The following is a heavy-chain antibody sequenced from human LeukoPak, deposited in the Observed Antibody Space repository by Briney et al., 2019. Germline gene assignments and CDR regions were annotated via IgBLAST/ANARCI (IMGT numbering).Heavy chain of an antibody. J-gene: IGHJ4*02. CDR3: ARDSKYYYDTSRWRPPVDY. V-gene: IGHV1-18*01. CDR1: GYTFTSYG. D-gene: IGHD3-22*01. CDR2: ISPYNGNT. Sequence: ASVKVSCKASGYTFTSYGISWVRQAPGQRLEWMGWISPYNGNTNYAQKLQGRITMTTDTSTSTAYMELRSLRSDDTAVYYCARDSKYYYDTSRWRPPVDYWGLGTLVTVSS.